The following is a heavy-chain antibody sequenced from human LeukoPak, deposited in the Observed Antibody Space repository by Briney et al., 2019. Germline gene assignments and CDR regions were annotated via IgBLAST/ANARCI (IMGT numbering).Heavy chain of an antibody. CDR1: GGTFSSYA. Sequence: ASVTVSCKASGGTFSSYAISWVRQAPGQGLEWMGGIIPIFGTANYAQKFQGRVTITADESTSTAYMELSSLRSEDTAVYYCARERVDTAMVYLIDYWGQGTLVTVSS. CDR3: ARERVDTAMVYLIDY. D-gene: IGHD5-18*01. V-gene: IGHV1-69*13. J-gene: IGHJ4*02. CDR2: IIPIFGTA.